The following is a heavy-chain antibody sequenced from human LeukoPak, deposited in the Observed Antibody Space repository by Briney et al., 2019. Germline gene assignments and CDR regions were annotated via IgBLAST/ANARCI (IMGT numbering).Heavy chain of an antibody. D-gene: IGHD5-12*01. J-gene: IGHJ4*02. Sequence: AGSLRLSCSASGLIFSDFWIHWVSQAPGKGPEWLSRTSKDGSHTVYADSAKGRFTASRDNTKNTVYLEVTNVRPEDTAVYYCTRGGYSGSYYRFSWGQGTPVTVAS. CDR1: GLIFSDFW. CDR2: TSKDGSHT. CDR3: TRGGYSGSYYRFS. V-gene: IGHV3-74*03.